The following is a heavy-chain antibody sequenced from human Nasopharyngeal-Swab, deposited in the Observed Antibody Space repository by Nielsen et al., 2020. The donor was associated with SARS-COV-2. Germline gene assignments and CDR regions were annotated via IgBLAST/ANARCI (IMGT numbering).Heavy chain of an antibody. CDR2: IYSDGST. Sequence: GESLKISCEASGFTVSSNYMSWVRQAPGKGLEWVSVIYSDGSTSYADSVKGRLTISRDKSKNTLYLQMNSLRTEDTAVYYCAGKYSNGWYRFWGQGTLVTVSS. J-gene: IGHJ4*02. V-gene: IGHV3-53*01. CDR3: AGKYSNGWYRF. D-gene: IGHD6-19*01. CDR1: GFTVSSNY.